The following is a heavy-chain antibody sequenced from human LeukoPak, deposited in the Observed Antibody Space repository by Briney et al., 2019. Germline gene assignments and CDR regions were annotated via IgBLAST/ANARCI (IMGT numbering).Heavy chain of an antibody. J-gene: IGHJ4*02. Sequence: GGSLRLSCAASGFTFSLYWMDWVRRAPGKGLEWVANIKQDGSEKNYVDSVKGRFTISRDNAKNSLYLQMNNLRVEDTAMYYCAGGTGFIIKDWGQGTLVTVSS. CDR3: AGGTGFIIKD. CDR2: IKQDGSEK. V-gene: IGHV3-7*03. CDR1: GFTFSLYW. D-gene: IGHD3-9*01.